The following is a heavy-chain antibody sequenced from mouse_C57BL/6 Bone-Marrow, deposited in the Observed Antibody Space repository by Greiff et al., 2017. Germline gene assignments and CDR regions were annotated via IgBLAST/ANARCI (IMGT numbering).Heavy chain of an antibody. CDR3: ARSVYSGYFDV. J-gene: IGHJ1*03. Sequence: QVQLQQPGAELVRPGTSVKLSCKASGYTFTSYWMHWVKQRPGQGLEWIGVIDPSDSYTNYNQKFKGKATLTIDTSSSTAYMQLSSLTSEDSAVYYCARSVYSGYFDVGDTGTTVPVSS. CDR2: IDPSDSYT. V-gene: IGHV1-59*01. CDR1: GYTFTSYW. D-gene: IGHD2-1*01.